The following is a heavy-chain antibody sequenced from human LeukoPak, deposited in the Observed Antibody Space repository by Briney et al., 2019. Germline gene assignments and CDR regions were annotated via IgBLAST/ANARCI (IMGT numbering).Heavy chain of an antibody. CDR2: ISYRGSM. CDR3: VVYIAGGGGRGY. CDR1: GDSTSSDY. Sequence: SETLSLTCTVSGDSTSSDYWSWVRQPPGQGLDWIGHISYRGSMKYNPSLESRVSISLDTSNNQFSPKLTTLTAADTAVYYCVVYIAGGGGRGYWGQGTLVTVSS. J-gene: IGHJ4*02. V-gene: IGHV4-59*01. D-gene: IGHD1-26*01.